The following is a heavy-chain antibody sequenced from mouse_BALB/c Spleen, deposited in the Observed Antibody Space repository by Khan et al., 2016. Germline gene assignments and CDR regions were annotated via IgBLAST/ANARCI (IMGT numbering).Heavy chain of an antibody. D-gene: IGHD2-14*01. V-gene: IGHV4-1*02. Sequence: EVKLLESGGGLVQPGGSLKLSCAASGFDFSRYWMSWVRQAPGKGLEWIGEINPDSSTINYTPSLKDKFIISRDNAKNTLYLQMSKVRSEDTALSYCARHRYDWFAYWGQGTLVTVSA. CDR1: GFDFSRYW. CDR3: ARHRYDWFAY. CDR2: INPDSSTI. J-gene: IGHJ3*01.